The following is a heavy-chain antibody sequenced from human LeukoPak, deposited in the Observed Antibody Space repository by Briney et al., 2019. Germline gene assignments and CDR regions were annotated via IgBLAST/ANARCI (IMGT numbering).Heavy chain of an antibody. V-gene: IGHV4-34*01. CDR1: GVSFSGYY. CDR2: INHSGST. J-gene: IGHJ4*02. Sequence: SETLSLTCAVYGVSFSGYYRSWIRQPPGKGLEWIGEINHSGSTNYNPSLKSRVTISVDTSKNQFSLKLSSVTAADTAVYYCARALHYDFWSGYYTEDYWGQGTLVTVSS. D-gene: IGHD3-3*01. CDR3: ARALHYDFWSGYYTEDY.